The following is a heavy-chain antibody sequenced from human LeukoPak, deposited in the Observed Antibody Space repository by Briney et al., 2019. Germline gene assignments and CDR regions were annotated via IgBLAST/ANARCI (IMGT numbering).Heavy chain of an antibody. V-gene: IGHV1-46*01. J-gene: IGHJ4*02. CDR3: ARASSSLFDY. D-gene: IGHD6-13*01. CDR2: INPSGGST. CDR1: GYTFTSYY. Sequence: ASVKVSCKASGYTFTSYYMHWVRQAPGQGLEWMGIINPSGGSTSYAQKFQGRVTMTRDMSMSTVYMELSSLRSEDTAVYYCARASSSLFDYWGQGTLVTVSS.